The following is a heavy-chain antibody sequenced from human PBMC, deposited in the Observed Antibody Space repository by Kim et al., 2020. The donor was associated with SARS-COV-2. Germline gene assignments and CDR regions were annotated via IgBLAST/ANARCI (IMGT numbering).Heavy chain of an antibody. CDR3: ARDFFYYGSGRRYYYGMDV. Sequence: ASVKVSCKASGYTFTSYGISWVRQAPGQGLEWMGWISAYNGNTNYAQKLQGRVTMTTDTSTSTAYMELRSLRSDDTAVYYCARDFFYYGSGRRYYYGMDVWGQGTKVTVSS. CDR2: ISAYNGNT. J-gene: IGHJ6*01. V-gene: IGHV1-18*04. D-gene: IGHD3-10*01. CDR1: GYTFTSYG.